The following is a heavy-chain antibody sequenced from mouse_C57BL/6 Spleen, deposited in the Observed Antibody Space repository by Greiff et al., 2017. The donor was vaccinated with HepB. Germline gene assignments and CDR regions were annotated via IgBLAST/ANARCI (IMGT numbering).Heavy chain of an antibody. V-gene: IGHV5-17*01. CDR3: ARMNYGNYGAMDY. CDR2: ISSGSSTI. Sequence: DVHLVESGGGLVKPGGSLKLSCAASGFTFSDYGMHWVRQAPEKGLEWVAYISSGSSTIYYADTVKGRFTISRDNAKNTLFLQMTSLRSEDTAMYYCARMNYGNYGAMDYWGQGTSVTVSS. CDR1: GFTFSDYG. D-gene: IGHD2-1*01. J-gene: IGHJ4*01.